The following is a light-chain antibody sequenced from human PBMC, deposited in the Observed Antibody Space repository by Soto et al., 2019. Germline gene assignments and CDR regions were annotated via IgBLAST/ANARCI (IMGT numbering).Light chain of an antibody. CDR2: NTN. Sequence: QAVVTQEPSFSVSPGGTVTLTCGLSFGSVSSSDYPSWYQQTPGQAPRSLIYNTNTRSSGVTDRFSGSILGNKAALTITGAQADDESDYYCVLYMGSGIWVFGGGTKVTVL. J-gene: IGLJ3*02. V-gene: IGLV8-61*01. CDR1: FGSVSSSDY. CDR3: VLYMGSGIWV.